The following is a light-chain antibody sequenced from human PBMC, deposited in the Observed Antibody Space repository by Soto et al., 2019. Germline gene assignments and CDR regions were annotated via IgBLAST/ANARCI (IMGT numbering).Light chain of an antibody. CDR1: SSDVGGYNY. V-gene: IGLV2-14*01. Sequence: QSALTQPASVSGSPGQSITISCTGTSSDVGGYNYVSWYQQHPGKAPKLMIYEVSNRPSGVSNRFSGSKSGNTASLTISGLQAEDEADHYCSSYTTTNTYVFGSGTKLTVL. J-gene: IGLJ1*01. CDR2: EVS. CDR3: SSYTTTNTYV.